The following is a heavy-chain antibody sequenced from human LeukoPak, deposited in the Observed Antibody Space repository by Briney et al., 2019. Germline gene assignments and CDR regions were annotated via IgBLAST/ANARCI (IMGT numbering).Heavy chain of an antibody. CDR3: ARGRNVDTSMVNDY. D-gene: IGHD5-18*01. Sequence: GGSLRLSCAASEFTFSDYEMNWVRQAPGKGLEWVSYISRSGSTIYYADSVKGRFTISRDNSKNTVYVQMNSLRAEDTAVYFCARGRNVDTSMVNDYWGQGTLVTVSS. V-gene: IGHV3-48*03. CDR1: EFTFSDYE. J-gene: IGHJ4*02. CDR2: ISRSGSTI.